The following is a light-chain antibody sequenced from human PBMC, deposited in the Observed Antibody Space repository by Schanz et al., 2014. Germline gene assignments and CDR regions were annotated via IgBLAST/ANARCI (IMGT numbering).Light chain of an antibody. CDR3: QQYNNWPRT. J-gene: IGKJ2*01. CDR2: DAS. CDR1: QSVSNK. V-gene: IGKV3-15*01. Sequence: EIVMTQSPATLSVSPGERATLSCRSSQSVSNKLAWYQQTPGQPPRLLIYDASTRATGLPARFSGSGSGTEFTLSISSLQSEDFAVYYCQQYNNWPRTFGQGTKLDIK.